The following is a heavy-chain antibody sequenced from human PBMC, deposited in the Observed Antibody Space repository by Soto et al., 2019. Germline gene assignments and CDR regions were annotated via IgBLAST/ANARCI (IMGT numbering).Heavy chain of an antibody. CDR3: ARSVINYFWSGYQSGFYGMVV. CDR1: GYTFTGYY. Sequence: ASVKVSCKASGYTFTGYYMHWVRQAPGQGLEWMGWINPNSGGTNYAQKFQGWVTMTRDTSISTAYMELSRLRSDDTAVYYCARSVINYFWSGYQSGFYGMVVWGQGTTVTVSS. J-gene: IGHJ6*02. D-gene: IGHD3-3*01. CDR2: INPNSGGT. V-gene: IGHV1-2*04.